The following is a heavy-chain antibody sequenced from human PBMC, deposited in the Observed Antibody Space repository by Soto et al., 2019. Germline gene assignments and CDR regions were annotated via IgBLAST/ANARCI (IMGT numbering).Heavy chain of an antibody. CDR3: VRYSGSYLSAYFYGMDV. CDR2: ISTVSSAT. D-gene: IGHD1-26*01. V-gene: IGHV3-11*06. Sequence: GGSLRLSCAASGFTFSDYYMTWIRQAPGKGLEWVSFISTVSSATNYADSVKGRFTISRDNAKNLVYLQMESLRAEDTAVYYCVRYSGSYLSAYFYGMDVWGQGATVTVSS. J-gene: IGHJ6*02. CDR1: GFTFSDYY.